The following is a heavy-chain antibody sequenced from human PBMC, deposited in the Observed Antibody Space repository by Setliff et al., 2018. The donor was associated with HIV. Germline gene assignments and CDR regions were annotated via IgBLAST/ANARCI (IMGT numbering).Heavy chain of an antibody. D-gene: IGHD6-13*01. J-gene: IGHJ4*02. V-gene: IGHV4-34*01. CDR2: INHGGDT. Sequence: PSETLSLTCAVYGQSISGYYWSWIRQTPGKGLEWIGEINHGGDTNYNPSLKSRVTISVGSSYNHFSLTLSSVTAADTAVYYCARQSTMAAAAFDYWGQGTLVTVSS. CDR1: GQSISGYY. CDR3: ARQSTMAAAAFDY.